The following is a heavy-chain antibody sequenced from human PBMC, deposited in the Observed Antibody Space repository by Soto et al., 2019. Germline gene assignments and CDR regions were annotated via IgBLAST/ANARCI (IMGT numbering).Heavy chain of an antibody. J-gene: IGHJ4*02. D-gene: IGHD3-10*01. V-gene: IGHV4-59*01. CDR2: IYYSGST. CDR1: GGSISSYY. Sequence: NPSETLSLTCTVSGGSISSYYWSWIRQPPGKGLEWIGYIYYSGSTNYNPSLKSRVTISVDTSKNQFSLKLSSVTAADTAVYYCARLDMVRGVTIDYWGQGTLVTVSS. CDR3: ARLDMVRGVTIDY.